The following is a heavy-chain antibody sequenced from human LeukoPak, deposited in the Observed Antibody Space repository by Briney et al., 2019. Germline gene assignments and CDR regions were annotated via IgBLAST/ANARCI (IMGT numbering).Heavy chain of an antibody. CDR3: AKDPDSSSWYDY. V-gene: IGHV3-23*01. Sequence: PGGSLRLSCAASGFSFSTYALYWVRQAPGKGLEWVSRISNTGANTYYADSVNGRFTISRDNSKNTLYLQMNSLRAEDTAVYYCAKDPDSSSWYDYWGQGTLVTVSS. CDR2: ISNTGANT. CDR1: GFSFSTYA. D-gene: IGHD6-13*01. J-gene: IGHJ4*02.